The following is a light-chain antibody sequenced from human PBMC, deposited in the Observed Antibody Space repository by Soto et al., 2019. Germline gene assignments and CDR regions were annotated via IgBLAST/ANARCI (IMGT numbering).Light chain of an antibody. CDR1: QSVSSN. CDR3: QQYNNWPPST. J-gene: IGKJ2*01. CDR2: GAS. Sequence: EIVMTQSQATLSVSPGERATLSCRASQSVSSNLAWYQQKPGQAHRLLIYGASTRATGIPARFSGSGSGTEFTLTISSLQSEDFAVYYCQQYNNWPPSTFGQGTKLEIK. V-gene: IGKV3-15*01.